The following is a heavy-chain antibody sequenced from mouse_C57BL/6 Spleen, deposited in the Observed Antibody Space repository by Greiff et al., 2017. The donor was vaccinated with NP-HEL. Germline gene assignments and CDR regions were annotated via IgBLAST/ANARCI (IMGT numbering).Heavy chain of an antibody. Sequence: EVQRVESGGDLVKPGGSLKLSCAASGFTFSSYGMSWVRQTPDKRLEWVATISSGGSYTYYPDSVKGRFTISRDNAKNTLYLQMSSLKSEDTAMYYCARHGEGSYAMDYWGQGTSVTVSS. CDR2: ISSGGSYT. CDR1: GFTFSSYG. CDR3: ARHGEGSYAMDY. V-gene: IGHV5-6*01. J-gene: IGHJ4*01. D-gene: IGHD1-1*01.